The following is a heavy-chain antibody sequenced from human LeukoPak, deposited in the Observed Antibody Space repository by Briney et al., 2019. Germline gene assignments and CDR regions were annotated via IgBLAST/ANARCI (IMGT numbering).Heavy chain of an antibody. D-gene: IGHD6-13*01. J-gene: IGHJ5*02. CDR2: ISSYNGNT. CDR3: ARVVGPAAAGAFNWFDP. V-gene: IGHV1-18*01. CDR1: GYTFLSYG. Sequence: ASVTVSCKASGYTFLSYGITWVRQAPGQGLEWMGWISSYNGNTDYAQKIQGRVSMTTDTSTSTGYMELRSLRSDDTAVYYCARVVGPAAAGAFNWFDPWGQGTLVIVSS.